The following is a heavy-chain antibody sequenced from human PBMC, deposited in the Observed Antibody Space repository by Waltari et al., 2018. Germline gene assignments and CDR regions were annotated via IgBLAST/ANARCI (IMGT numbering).Heavy chain of an antibody. Sequence: EVQLVESGGGLVQPGGSLRLSCAASGFTFSSYWLHWVRKAPGKGLVWVSRINSDGSSTSYADSVKGRFTISRDNAKNTLYLQMNSLRAEDTAVYYCARSWTYGDYLLGYWGQGTLVTVSS. CDR1: GFTFSSYW. V-gene: IGHV3-74*01. CDR3: ARSWTYGDYLLGY. D-gene: IGHD4-17*01. J-gene: IGHJ4*02. CDR2: INSDGSST.